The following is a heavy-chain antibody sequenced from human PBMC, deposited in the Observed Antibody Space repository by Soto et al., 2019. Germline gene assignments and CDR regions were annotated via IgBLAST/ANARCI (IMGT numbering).Heavy chain of an antibody. D-gene: IGHD2-21*02. Sequence: SATLSLTCAVYCASFSGYYWSWIRQPPGKGLEWIGEINHSGSTNYNPSLKSRVTISVDTSKNQLSLNLSSVTAADTAVYYCARDLWGYCGADCYPLDVWGQGTTVT. J-gene: IGHJ6*02. CDR2: INHSGST. CDR3: ARDLWGYCGADCYPLDV. CDR1: CASFSGYY. V-gene: IGHV4-34*01.